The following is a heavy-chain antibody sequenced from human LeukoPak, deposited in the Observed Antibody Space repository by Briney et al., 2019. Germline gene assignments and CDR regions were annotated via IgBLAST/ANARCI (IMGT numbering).Heavy chain of an antibody. D-gene: IGHD2-8*01. CDR2: IYSGVGT. J-gene: IGHJ6*03. Sequence: GGSLRLSCAASGFTVSSNYMSWVRQAPGKGLEWVSVIYSGVGTYYAHSVKGRFRISRDNSNNILYLQMNSLRTEDTAVYYCAKDRCSNGIGCYYYYMEVWGKGTTVTISS. CDR1: GFTVSSNY. CDR3: AKDRCSNGIGCYYYYMEV. V-gene: IGHV3-53*05.